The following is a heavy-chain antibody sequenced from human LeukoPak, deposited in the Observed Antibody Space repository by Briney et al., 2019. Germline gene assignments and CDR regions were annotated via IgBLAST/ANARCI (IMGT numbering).Heavy chain of an antibody. Sequence: GGSLRLSCAASGVTFSTYDMHWVRQAPGKGLEWVAVISHDGNDKFYADSVKGRFTISRDNSRNTLFLQTNSLRAEDTAMYFCAATVRHYSDSGGQLHHWGQGTLVTVSS. D-gene: IGHD3-22*01. CDR2: ISHDGNDK. J-gene: IGHJ1*01. CDR3: AATVRHYSDSGGQLHH. CDR1: GVTFSTYD. V-gene: IGHV3-30*01.